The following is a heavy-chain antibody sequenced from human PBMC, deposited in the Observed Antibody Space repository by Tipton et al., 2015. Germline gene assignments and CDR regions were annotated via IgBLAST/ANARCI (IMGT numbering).Heavy chain of an antibody. J-gene: IGHJ4*02. CDR1: GGSIDSYY. D-gene: IGHD3-10*01. CDR2: IDFRGST. V-gene: IGHV4-4*09. Sequence: TLSLTCTVSGGSIDSYYWSWIRQPPGKRLEWIGYIDFRGSTEYNPSVKSRVSISVDTSKNQFSLKLNSVTAADTAVYYCARGLLLWFGMTDYWGQGTLVTVSS. CDR3: ARGLLLWFGMTDY.